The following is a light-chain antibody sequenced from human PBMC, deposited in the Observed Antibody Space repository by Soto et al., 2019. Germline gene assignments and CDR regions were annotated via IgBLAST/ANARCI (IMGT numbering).Light chain of an antibody. V-gene: IGLV3-21*02. J-gene: IGLJ2*01. CDR1: NIGSKS. Sequence: SYELTQPPSVSVAPGQTATITCGGGNIGSKSVHWYQQRPGQAPVLVVYDDRDRPSGIPDRISGSNSGNTATLTISRVEVGDEADYHCQEWDSTLDQWIFGGGTKLTVL. CDR3: QEWDSTLDQWI. CDR2: DDR.